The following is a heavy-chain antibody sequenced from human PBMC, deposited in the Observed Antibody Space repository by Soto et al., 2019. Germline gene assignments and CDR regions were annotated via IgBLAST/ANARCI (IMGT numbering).Heavy chain of an antibody. CDR2: IYYSGST. Sequence: SETLSLTSSVSGGSISSYYWSWIRQPPGKGLEWIGYIYYSGSTNYNPSLKSRVTISVDTSKNQFSLKLSSVTAADTAVYYCARHYSGYVFDYWGQGTLVTVSS. D-gene: IGHD5-12*01. CDR1: GGSISSYY. CDR3: ARHYSGYVFDY. J-gene: IGHJ4*02. V-gene: IGHV4-59*08.